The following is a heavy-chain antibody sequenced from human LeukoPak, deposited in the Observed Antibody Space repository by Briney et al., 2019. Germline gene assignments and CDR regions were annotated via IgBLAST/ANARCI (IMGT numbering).Heavy chain of an antibody. V-gene: IGHV1-18*01. Sequence: ASVKVSCKASGYTFTSYGISWVRQAPGQGLEWMGWISAYNGNTNYAQKLQGGVTMTTDTSTSTAYMELRSLRSDDTAVYYCARFGYSSGWYYFDYWGQGTLVTVPS. CDR2: ISAYNGNT. CDR3: ARFGYSSGWYYFDY. CDR1: GYTFTSYG. D-gene: IGHD6-19*01. J-gene: IGHJ4*02.